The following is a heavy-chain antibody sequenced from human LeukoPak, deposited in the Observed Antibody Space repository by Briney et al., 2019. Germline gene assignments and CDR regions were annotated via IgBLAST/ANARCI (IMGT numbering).Heavy chain of an antibody. D-gene: IGHD2-2*01. CDR2: ISSSSSYI. J-gene: IGHJ4*02. CDR1: GFTFSSYS. V-gene: IGHV3-21*01. Sequence: PGGSLRLSCAASGFTFSSYSMNWVRQAPGKGLEWVSSISSSSSYIYYADSVKGRFTISRDNARNSLYLQMNSLRAEDTAVYYCVKGQLRYRSGTSCYYFDYWGQGTLVTVSS. CDR3: VKGQLRYRSGTSCYYFDY.